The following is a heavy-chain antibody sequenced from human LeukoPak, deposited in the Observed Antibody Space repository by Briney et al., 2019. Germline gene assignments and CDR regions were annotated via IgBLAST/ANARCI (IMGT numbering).Heavy chain of an antibody. CDR2: ISYDGSNK. V-gene: IGHV3-30*18. CDR3: AKEGGRWLLLGYFDS. Sequence: PGGSLRLSCAASGFTFSSYGMHWVRQAPGKGLEWVAVISYDGSNKYYADSVKGRFAISRDNSKNTLYLQMNSLRAEDTAVYYCAKEGGRWLLLGYFDSWGQGTLVTVSS. J-gene: IGHJ4*02. CDR1: GFTFSSYG. D-gene: IGHD2-15*01.